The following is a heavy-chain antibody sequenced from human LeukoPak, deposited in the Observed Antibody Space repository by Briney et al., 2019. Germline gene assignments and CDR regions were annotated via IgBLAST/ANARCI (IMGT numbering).Heavy chain of an antibody. CDR1: GFTFSSSA. D-gene: IGHD3-10*01. V-gene: IGHV3-23*01. CDR3: AKDLWFGELLGYYMDV. Sequence: GGSLRLSCAASGFTFSSSAMTWVRQAPGKGLEWVSAISGSDGSTYYADSVKGRFTISRDNSKNTLYLQMNSLRAEDTAVYYCAKDLWFGELLGYYMDVWGKGNTVTISS. J-gene: IGHJ6*03. CDR2: ISGSDGST.